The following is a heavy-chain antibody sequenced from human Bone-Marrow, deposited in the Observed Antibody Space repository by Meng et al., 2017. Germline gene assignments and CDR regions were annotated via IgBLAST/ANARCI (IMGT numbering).Heavy chain of an antibody. CDR3: ARDSRTYYYDSSGYTFDY. J-gene: IGHJ4*02. D-gene: IGHD3-22*01. CDR2: IYHSGST. CDR1: GGSISSSSW. V-gene: IGHV4-4*02. Sequence: VHVQVSRTCLVKRSATRALTFAVSGGSISSSSWWSWVRQPPGKGLEWIGEIYHSGSTNYNPSLKSRVTISVDKSKNQFSLKLSSVTAADTAVYYCARDSRTYYYDSSGYTFDYWGQGTLVTVSS.